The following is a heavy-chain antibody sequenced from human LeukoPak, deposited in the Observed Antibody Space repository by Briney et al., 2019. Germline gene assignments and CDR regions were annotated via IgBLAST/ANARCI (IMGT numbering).Heavy chain of an antibody. CDR3: ARGVSSGWTDWFGP. Sequence: ASVKVSFKASGYTFTSYGISWARQAPGQGLEWMGWISAYNGNTNYAQKLQGRVTMTTDTSTSTAYMELRSLRSDDTAVYYCARGVSSGWTDWFGPWGQGTLVTVSS. CDR1: GYTFTSYG. CDR2: ISAYNGNT. J-gene: IGHJ5*02. D-gene: IGHD6-19*01. V-gene: IGHV1-18*04.